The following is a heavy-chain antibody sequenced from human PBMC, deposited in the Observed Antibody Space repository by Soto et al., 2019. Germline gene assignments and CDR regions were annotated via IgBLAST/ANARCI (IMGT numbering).Heavy chain of an antibody. CDR1: GDSVSGKSGT. Sequence: SQTLSLTCAISGDSVSGKSGTWNWIRQAPWRGLEWLGRTHYRSKWYNDYAVSVKSRITINPDTSKNQFSLQLNSVTPEDTAVYFCARGVAGSFDYCGQGTLVTVSS. V-gene: IGHV6-1*01. D-gene: IGHD6-19*01. CDR2: THYRSKWYN. CDR3: ARGVAGSFDY. J-gene: IGHJ4*02.